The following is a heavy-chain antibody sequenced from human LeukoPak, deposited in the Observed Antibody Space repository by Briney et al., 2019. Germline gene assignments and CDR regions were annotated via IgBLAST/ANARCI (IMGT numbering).Heavy chain of an antibody. J-gene: IGHJ6*03. CDR2: ISTYNGNT. V-gene: IGHV1-18*01. CDR1: GYTFNIYG. Sequence: ASVKVSCKASGYTFNIYGIIWVRQAPGQGLEWVGWISTYNGNTNYAPNIQDRVTMTTDTSTSTAYMELRSLRSDDTAVYYCARANTAMVRYYYYMDVWGKGTTVTISS. CDR3: ARANTAMVRYYYYMDV. D-gene: IGHD5-18*01.